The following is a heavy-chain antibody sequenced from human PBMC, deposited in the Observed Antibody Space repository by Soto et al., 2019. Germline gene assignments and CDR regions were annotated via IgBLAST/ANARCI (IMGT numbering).Heavy chain of an antibody. CDR3: ARRARPDFYYMDV. CDR1: GFTLSGYT. V-gene: IGHV3-64*01. D-gene: IGHD6-6*01. J-gene: IGHJ6*03. Sequence: GGSLRLSCAASGFTLSGYTMGWVRQAPGKGLEYVSGISSNGVGTYYANSVQGRFTISRDNSKNTVYLQMGSLRPEDMAVYYCARRARPDFYYMDVWGKGTTVTVSS. CDR2: ISSNGVGT.